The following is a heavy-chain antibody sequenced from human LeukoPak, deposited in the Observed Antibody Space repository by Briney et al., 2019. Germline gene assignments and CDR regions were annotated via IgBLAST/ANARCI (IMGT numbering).Heavy chain of an antibody. CDR3: AKDLVPGVRGVTNYFDY. V-gene: IGHV3-23*01. J-gene: IGHJ4*02. D-gene: IGHD3-10*01. CDR2: ISGSGGST. CDR1: GFTFSSYA. Sequence: PGGSLRLSCAASGFTFSSYAMSWVRQAPGKGLEWGSAISGSGGSTYYADSVKGRFTITRDNSKNTLSLQMNSLRAEDTAVYYCAKDLVPGVRGVTNYFDYWGQGTLVTVSS.